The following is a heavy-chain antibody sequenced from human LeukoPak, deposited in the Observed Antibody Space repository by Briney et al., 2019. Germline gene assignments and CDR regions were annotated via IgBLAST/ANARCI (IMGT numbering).Heavy chain of an antibody. J-gene: IGHJ4*02. CDR1: GFTFSRYS. Sequence: GRSLRPSCAASGFTFSRYSMHWVRQAPGKGLEWVAVILHDGRNEHYADSVQGRFTISRDNSKDILYLHINSPRTEDTAVYYCAGEPRGSDCRFDYWGQGTLVTVSS. CDR2: ILHDGRNE. CDR3: AGEPRGSDCRFDY. D-gene: IGHD2-21*02. V-gene: IGHV3-30*04.